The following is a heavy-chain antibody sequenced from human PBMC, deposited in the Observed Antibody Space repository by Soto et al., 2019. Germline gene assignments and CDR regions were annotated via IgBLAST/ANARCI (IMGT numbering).Heavy chain of an antibody. CDR2: IIPIFGTA. J-gene: IGHJ6*02. CDR3: ARVGEGRVEQGYYYYGMDV. V-gene: IGHV1-69*13. CDR1: GGTFSSYA. D-gene: IGHD3-16*01. Sequence: ASVKVSCKASGGTFSSYAISWVRQAPGQGLEWMGGIIPIFGTANYAQKFQGRVTITADESTSTAYMELSSLRSEDTAVYYCARVGEGRVEQGYYYYGMDVWGQGTTVTVSS.